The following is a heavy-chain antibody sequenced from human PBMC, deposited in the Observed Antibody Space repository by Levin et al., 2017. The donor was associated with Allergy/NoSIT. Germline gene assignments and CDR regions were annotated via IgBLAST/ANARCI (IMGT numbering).Heavy chain of an antibody. CDR1: GGTFSSYA. D-gene: IGHD5-12*01. CDR3: ARAGGRSGYDRFRLDYYYYMDV. Sequence: GASVKVSCKASGGTFSSYAISWVRQAPGQGLEWMGGIIPIFGTANYAQKFQGRVTITADESTSTAYMELSSLRSEDTAVYYCARAGGRSGYDRFRLDYYYYMDVWGKGTTVTVSS. V-gene: IGHV1-69*13. J-gene: IGHJ6*03. CDR2: IIPIFGTA.